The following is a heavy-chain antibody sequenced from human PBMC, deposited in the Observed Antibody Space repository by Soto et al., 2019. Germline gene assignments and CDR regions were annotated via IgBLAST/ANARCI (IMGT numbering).Heavy chain of an antibody. Sequence: QVQRVQSGAEVKKPGASVKVSCKASGYTFSRYGFSWVRQAPGQRLEWLGWISGYNENQNYAQKFQGRGTMTTDTSTSTAYMELRSMRSDDTALYYFARAIHGAYADYWGQGTLVTVAS. CDR3: ARAIHGAYADY. D-gene: IGHD4-17*01. J-gene: IGHJ4*02. CDR1: GYTFSRYG. V-gene: IGHV1-18*01. CDR2: ISGYNENQ.